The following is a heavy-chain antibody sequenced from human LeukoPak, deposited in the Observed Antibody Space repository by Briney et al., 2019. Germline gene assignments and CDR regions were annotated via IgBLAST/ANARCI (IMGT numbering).Heavy chain of an antibody. V-gene: IGHV3-9*01. CDR2: ISWNSASI. CDR3: AKGAPYYYGSGTYGGDY. J-gene: IGHJ4*02. CDR1: GFTFSSYS. Sequence: SGGSLRLSCAASGFTFSSYSMNWVRQAPGKGLEWASGISWNSASIGYADSVKGRFTISRDNAKNSLYLQMNSLRTEDTALYYCAKGAPYYYGSGTYGGDYWGQGTLVTVSS. D-gene: IGHD3-10*01.